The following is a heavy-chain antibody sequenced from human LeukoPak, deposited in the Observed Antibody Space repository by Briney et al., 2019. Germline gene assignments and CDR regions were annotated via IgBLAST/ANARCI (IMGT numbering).Heavy chain of an antibody. CDR2: ISSSGSTI. Sequence: PGGSLRLSCAASGFTFSSYEMNWVRQAPGKGLEWVSYISSSGSTIYYADSVKGRFTIPRDNAKNSLYLQMNSLRAEDTAVYYCATLFGVAAIDYWGQGTLVTVSS. D-gene: IGHD3-3*01. CDR3: ATLFGVAAIDY. J-gene: IGHJ4*02. V-gene: IGHV3-48*03. CDR1: GFTFSSYE.